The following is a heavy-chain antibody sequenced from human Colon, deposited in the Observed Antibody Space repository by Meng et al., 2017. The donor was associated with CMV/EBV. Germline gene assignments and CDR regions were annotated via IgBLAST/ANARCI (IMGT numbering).Heavy chain of an antibody. CDR1: GFSISNSR. CDR2: IRDSDGVS. CDR3: TKGATFGVTAPDY. V-gene: IGHV3-23*01. J-gene: IGHJ4*02. D-gene: IGHD2-21*02. Sequence: ETLSLTCAASGFSISNSRMSWLRRAPGKGLEWISRIRDSDGVSSYADSVRGRFTISRDIAQTTLYLQMNSLKVEDTAVYYCTKGATFGVTAPDYWGQGTLVTVSS.